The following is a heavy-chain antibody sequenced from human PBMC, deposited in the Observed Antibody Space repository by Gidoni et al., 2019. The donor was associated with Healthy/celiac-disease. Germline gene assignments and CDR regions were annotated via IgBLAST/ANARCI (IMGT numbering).Heavy chain of an antibody. D-gene: IGHD3-10*01. V-gene: IGHV4-39*07. J-gene: IGHJ6*02. CDR3: ARLWFGESFFHVYYYYGMDV. CDR1: GGPISSSSYY. CDR2: IYYSGST. Sequence: QLQLQESGPGLVKPSETLSLTCTVSGGPISSSSYYRGWIRQPPGKGLEWVGSIYYSGSTYYNPSLKSRVTISVDTSKNQFSLKLSSVTAADTAVYYCARLWFGESFFHVYYYYGMDVWGQGTTVTVSS.